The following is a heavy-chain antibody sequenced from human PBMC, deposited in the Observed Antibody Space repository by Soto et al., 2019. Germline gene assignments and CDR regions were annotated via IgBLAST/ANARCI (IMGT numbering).Heavy chain of an antibody. CDR3: AKDVGPPRRSWYGRPTRLAP. CDR2: ISGSGGST. J-gene: IGHJ5*02. V-gene: IGHV3-23*01. Sequence: GGSLRLSCAASGFTFSSYAMSWVRQAPGKGLEWVSAISGSGGSTYYADSVKGRFTISRDNSKTTLYLQMNSLRAEDTAVYYCAKDVGPPRRSWYGRPTRLAPWGQGT. D-gene: IGHD6-13*01. CDR1: GFTFSSYA.